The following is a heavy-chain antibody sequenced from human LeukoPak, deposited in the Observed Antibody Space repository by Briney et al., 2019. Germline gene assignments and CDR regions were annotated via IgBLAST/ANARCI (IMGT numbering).Heavy chain of an antibody. CDR3: ARVRDSSGPDAFDI. J-gene: IGHJ3*02. CDR2: GDYSGST. Sequence: SETLSLTCTVSGDSFSSVTGYWAWVRQPPGKGLEWIASGDYSGSTYYNPSLKSRVTISVDTSKNQFSLKLSSVTAADTAVYYCARVRDSSGPDAFDIWGQGTMVTVSS. CDR1: GDSFSSVTGY. V-gene: IGHV4-39*07. D-gene: IGHD3-22*01.